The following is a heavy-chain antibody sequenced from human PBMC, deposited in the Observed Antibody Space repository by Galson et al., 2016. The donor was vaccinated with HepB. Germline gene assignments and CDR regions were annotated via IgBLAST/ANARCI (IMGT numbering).Heavy chain of an antibody. CDR2: IYPGDSDT. Sequence: QSGAEVKKAGDSLTISCNVSGYTFTNYWIGWVRQMPGKGLQFMGIIYPGDSDTRYSPSFQGQVTISVDKSLSTAYLQWSSLKASDTAVYYCARRSADYYGLDVWGQGTTVTVSS. CDR3: ARRSADYYGLDV. CDR1: GYTFTNYW. V-gene: IGHV5-51*01. J-gene: IGHJ6*02.